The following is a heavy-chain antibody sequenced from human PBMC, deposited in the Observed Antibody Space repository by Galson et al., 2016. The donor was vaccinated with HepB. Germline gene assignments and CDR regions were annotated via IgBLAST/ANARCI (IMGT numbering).Heavy chain of an antibody. J-gene: IGHJ4*02. CDR2: IDIAGDT. D-gene: IGHD6-19*01. CDR3: VRGVAGCDY. V-gene: IGHV3-13*01. Sequence: SLRLSCAASGFIFSNYDMHWVRQVAGKGLEWVSCIDIAGDTYYPDSVKGRFTIPRENAKSTVYLQINSLRAEDTAVYYCVRGVAGCDYWGQGTLVTVSS. CDR1: GFIFSNYD.